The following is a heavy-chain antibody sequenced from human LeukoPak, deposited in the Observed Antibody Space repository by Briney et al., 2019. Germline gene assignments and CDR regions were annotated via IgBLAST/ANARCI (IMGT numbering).Heavy chain of an antibody. CDR2: ISGDGGST. CDR1: GFTFDDYA. J-gene: IGHJ4*02. Sequence: GGSLRLSCAASGFTFDDYAMHWVRQAPGKGLEWVSLISGDGGSTYYADSVKGRFTISRDNSKNSLYLQMNSLRTEGTALYYCAKDTATNYDILTGYLNFDYWGQGTLVTVSS. V-gene: IGHV3-43*02. D-gene: IGHD3-9*01. CDR3: AKDTATNYDILTGYLNFDY.